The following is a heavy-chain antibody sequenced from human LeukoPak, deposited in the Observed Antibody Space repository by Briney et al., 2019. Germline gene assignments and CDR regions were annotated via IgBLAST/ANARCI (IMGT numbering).Heavy chain of an antibody. J-gene: IGHJ4*02. D-gene: IGHD3-22*01. CDR2: ISGSGGTA. Sequence: GGSLRLSCAASGFTFSIYAMSWVRQAPGKGLEWVSAISGSGGTACYADSVKGRFTISRDNSKNTLYLQMNSLRAEDTAVYYCAKRGYYDGSGYYMYYFDHWGQGTLVTVSS. CDR1: GFTFSIYA. V-gene: IGHV3-23*01. CDR3: AKRGYYDGSGYYMYYFDH.